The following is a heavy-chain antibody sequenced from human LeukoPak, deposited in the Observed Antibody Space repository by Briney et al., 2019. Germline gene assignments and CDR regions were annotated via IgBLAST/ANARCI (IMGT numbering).Heavy chain of an antibody. V-gene: IGHV4-39*07. J-gene: IGHJ5*02. CDR2: IYYSGST. CDR1: GGSINSSIYH. CDR3: ARVTSRLGWFDP. Sequence: SETLSLTCTVSGGSINSSIYHWGWIRQPPGKGLEWIGNIYYSGSTYYNPSLKSRVTISVDTSKNQLSLKLSSVTAADTAVYYCARVTSRLGWFDPWGQGTLVTVSS. D-gene: IGHD1-14*01.